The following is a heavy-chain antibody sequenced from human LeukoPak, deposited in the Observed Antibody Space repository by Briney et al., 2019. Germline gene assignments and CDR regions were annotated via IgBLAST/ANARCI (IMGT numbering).Heavy chain of an antibody. CDR1: GYTFTSYY. CDR2: INPSGGST. V-gene: IGHV1-46*01. Sequence: ASVKVSCKASGYTFTSYYMHWVRQAPGQGLEWMGIINPSGGSTNYAQKFQGRVTMTRDTSTSTVYMELSSLRSEDTAVYYCARDGKGSGNGTWGAFDIWGQGTMVTVSS. CDR3: ARDGKGSGNGTWGAFDI. J-gene: IGHJ3*02. D-gene: IGHD3-10*01.